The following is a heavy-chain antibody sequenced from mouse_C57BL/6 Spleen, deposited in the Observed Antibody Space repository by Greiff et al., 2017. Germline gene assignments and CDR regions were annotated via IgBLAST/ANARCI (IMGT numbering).Heavy chain of an antibody. Sequence: VMLVESGPGLVQPSQSLSITCTVSGFSLTSYGVHWVRQSPGKGLEWLGVIWSGGSTDYNAAFISRLSISKDNSKSQVFFKMNSLQADDTAIYYCARNRIYYDYGTFYAMDYWGQGTSVTVSS. CDR2: IWSGGST. V-gene: IGHV2-2*01. J-gene: IGHJ4*01. D-gene: IGHD2-4*01. CDR3: ARNRIYYDYGTFYAMDY. CDR1: GFSLTSYG.